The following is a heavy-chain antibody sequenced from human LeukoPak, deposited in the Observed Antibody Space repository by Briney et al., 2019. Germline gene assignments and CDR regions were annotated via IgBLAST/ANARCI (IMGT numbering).Heavy chain of an antibody. D-gene: IGHD2-8*02. CDR1: GFNFGTYA. V-gene: IGHV3-64D*06. Sequence: GGSLRLSCSASGFNFGTYAMHWVRQAPGEGLEYVSAISNTGRDTYYAGSVKARFIISRDNSKNTLYLQMGSLRAEDTAVYYCMKRDSTGPWGQGVLVTVSS. CDR2: ISNTGRDT. CDR3: MKRDSTGP. J-gene: IGHJ5*02.